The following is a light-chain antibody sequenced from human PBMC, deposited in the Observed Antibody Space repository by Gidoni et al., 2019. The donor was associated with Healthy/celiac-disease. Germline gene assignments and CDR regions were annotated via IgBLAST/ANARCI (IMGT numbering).Light chain of an antibody. CDR2: AAS. J-gene: IGKJ1*01. Sequence: DIQMPSSPSSLSASVGDRVTITCRASQSISSYLNWYQQKPGKAPKLLIYAASSLQSGVPSRFSGSGSGTDFTLTISSLQPEDFATYYCQQSYSTPRTFGQGTKVEIK. V-gene: IGKV1-39*01. CDR3: QQSYSTPRT. CDR1: QSISSY.